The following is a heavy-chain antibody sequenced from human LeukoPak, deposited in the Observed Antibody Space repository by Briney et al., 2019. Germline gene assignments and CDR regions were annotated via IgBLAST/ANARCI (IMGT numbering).Heavy chain of an antibody. Sequence: GGSLRLSCAASGFTFSSYGMHWVRQAPGKGLEWVAVISYDGSNKYFVDSVKGRFTISRDNPKNTLYLQMNSLRAGDTAVYYCAKSTTVTTQQRGYFDYWGQGTLVTVSS. V-gene: IGHV3-30*18. CDR1: GFTFSSYG. D-gene: IGHD4-11*01. J-gene: IGHJ4*02. CDR3: AKSTTVTTQQRGYFDY. CDR2: ISYDGSNK.